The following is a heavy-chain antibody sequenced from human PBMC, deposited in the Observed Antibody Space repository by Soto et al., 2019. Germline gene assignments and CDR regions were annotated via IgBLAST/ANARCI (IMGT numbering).Heavy chain of an antibody. J-gene: IGHJ6*02. CDR3: ARVYSSGWSFYYGTDV. CDR2: TYYTSKWYN. D-gene: IGHD6-19*01. V-gene: IGHV6-1*01. Sequence: SQTLSLTCAIFGDSLSSNSAIWNWFRQSPSRGLEWLGRTYYTSKWYNDYAVSVKSRISINPDTSKNQVSLQLNSVAPEDTAVYYCARVYSSGWSFYYGTDVWGQGTTVTVSS. CDR1: GDSLSSNSAI.